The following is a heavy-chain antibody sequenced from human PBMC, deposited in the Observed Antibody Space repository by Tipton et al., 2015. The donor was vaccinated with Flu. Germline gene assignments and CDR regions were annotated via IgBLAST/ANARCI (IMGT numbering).Heavy chain of an antibody. Sequence: TLSLTFTVSGGSISSSSYYWGWIRQPPGKGLEWIGEINHSGSTNYNPSLKSRVTISVDTSKNQFSLKLSSVTAADTAVYYCARRAYCGGDCYFFDYWGQGTLVTVSS. CDR2: INHSGST. J-gene: IGHJ4*02. V-gene: IGHV4-39*07. CDR3: ARRAYCGGDCYFFDY. CDR1: GGSISSSSYY. D-gene: IGHD2-21*02.